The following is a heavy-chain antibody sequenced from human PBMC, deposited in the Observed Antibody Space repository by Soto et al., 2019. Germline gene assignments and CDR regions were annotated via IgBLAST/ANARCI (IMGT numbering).Heavy chain of an antibody. CDR2: ISYDGANK. Sequence: GGSLRLSCAASGFTFGSFAMHWVRQAPGRGLEWVAVISYDGANKYYADSVKGRFTISRDNSKNTLYLQMNSLRDEDTAVYYCAKVIVVIAAAGDYFDYWGQGTLVTVSS. J-gene: IGHJ4*02. CDR3: AKVIVVIAAAGDYFDY. D-gene: IGHD2-15*01. V-gene: IGHV3-30-3*01. CDR1: GFTFGSFA.